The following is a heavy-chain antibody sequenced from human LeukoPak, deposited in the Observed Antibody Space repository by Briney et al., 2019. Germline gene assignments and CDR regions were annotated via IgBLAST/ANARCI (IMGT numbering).Heavy chain of an antibody. CDR2: IYYSGST. CDR1: GGSISSSSYY. J-gene: IGHJ4*02. D-gene: IGHD3-16*02. CDR3: ARAVRNYDYVWGSYRSSVYYFDY. Sequence: SETLSLTCTVSGGSISSSSYYWGWIRQPPGKGLEWIGSIYYSGSTYYNPSLKSRVTISVDTSKNQFSLKLSSVTAADTAVYYCARAVRNYDYVWGSYRSSVYYFDYWGQGTLVTVSS. V-gene: IGHV4-39*01.